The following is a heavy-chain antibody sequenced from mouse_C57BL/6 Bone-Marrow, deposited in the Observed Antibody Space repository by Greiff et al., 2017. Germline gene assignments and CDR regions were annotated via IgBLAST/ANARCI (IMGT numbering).Heavy chain of an antibody. D-gene: IGHD2-1*01. J-gene: IGHJ3*01. V-gene: IGHV5-17*01. CDR1: GFTFSDYG. Sequence: EVMLVESGGGLVKPGGSLKLSCAASGFTFSDYGMHWVRQAPEKGLEWVAYISSGSSTIYYADTVKGRFTISRYNAKTHLFLQMTSLRSEDTAMYYCARLWGNYGFFAYWGQGTLVTVSA. CDR3: ARLWGNYGFFAY. CDR2: ISSGSSTI.